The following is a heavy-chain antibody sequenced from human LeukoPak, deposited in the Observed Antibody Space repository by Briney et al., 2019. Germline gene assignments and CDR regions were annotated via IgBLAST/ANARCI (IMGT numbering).Heavy chain of an antibody. J-gene: IGHJ6*02. CDR3: ASGLGFCSGSDCTNLAKDYYYGMNV. D-gene: IGHD2-15*01. CDR1: GGSFSNYA. CDR2: ITPIVDIA. V-gene: IGHV1-69*04. Sequence: GASVKVSCKASGGSFSNYAFSWVRQAPGQGLEWMGRITPIVDIATYIQKFQGRVTITANKFTSTAYMELSSLTSEDTAVYYCASGLGFCSGSDCTNLAKDYYYGMNVWGQGTTVTVSS.